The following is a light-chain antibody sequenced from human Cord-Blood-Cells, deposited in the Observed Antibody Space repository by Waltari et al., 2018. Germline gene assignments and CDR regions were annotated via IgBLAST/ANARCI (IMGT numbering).Light chain of an antibody. CDR3: CSYAGSVV. V-gene: IGLV2-23*01. CDR1: SSDVGRYNL. Sequence: QSALTQPASVSGSPGPSITISCTGTSSDVGRYNLVSWYQQHPGKAPKLMIYEGSERPSGVSNRFSGSKSGNTASLTISGLQAEDEADYYCCSYAGSVVFGGGTKLTVL. CDR2: EGS. J-gene: IGLJ2*01.